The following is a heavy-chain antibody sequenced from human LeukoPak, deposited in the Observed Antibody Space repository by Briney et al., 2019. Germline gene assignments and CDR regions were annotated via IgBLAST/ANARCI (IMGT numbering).Heavy chain of an antibody. D-gene: IGHD6-19*01. V-gene: IGHV4-39*07. CDR1: GGSISSSSYY. J-gene: IGHJ4*02. CDR2: IYYSGST. CDR3: ARGDSSGWYFDY. Sequence: SETLSLTCTVSGGSISSSSYYWGWIRQPPGKGLEWIGNIYYSGSTYYNPSLKSRVTISVDTSNNQFSLKLSSVTAADTAVYYCARGDSSGWYFDYWGQGTLVTVSS.